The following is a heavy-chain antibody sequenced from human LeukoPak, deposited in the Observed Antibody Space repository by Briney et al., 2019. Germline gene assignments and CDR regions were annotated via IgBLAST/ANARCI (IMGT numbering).Heavy chain of an antibody. CDR2: INHSGSI. V-gene: IGHV4-34*01. CDR3: ARDRYYYDSSARYFDY. CDR1: GGSFSDYY. J-gene: IGHJ4*02. D-gene: IGHD3-22*01. Sequence: SETLSLTCAVYGGSFSDYYWSWIRQPPGKGLEWIGEINHSGSINYNPSLKSRVTISVDTSKNQFSLKLSSVTAADTAVYYCARDRYYYDSSARYFDYWGQGTLVTVSS.